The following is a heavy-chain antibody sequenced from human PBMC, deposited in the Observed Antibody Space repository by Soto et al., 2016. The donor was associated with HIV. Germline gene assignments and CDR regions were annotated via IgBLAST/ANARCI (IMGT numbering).Heavy chain of an antibody. CDR3: TSNYYSD. V-gene: IGHV3-66*01. D-gene: IGHD3-22*01. CDR1: GLSVSSNY. Sequence: EVQLVESGGGLVQPGGSLRLSCAAPGLSVSSNYMSWVRQPPGKGLEWVSVIYSGGNTYYADSVKGRFTISRDSSKNTLYLQMNSLRAEDTAVYYCTSNYYSDWGQGTLVTVSS. CDR2: IYSGGNT. J-gene: IGHJ4*02.